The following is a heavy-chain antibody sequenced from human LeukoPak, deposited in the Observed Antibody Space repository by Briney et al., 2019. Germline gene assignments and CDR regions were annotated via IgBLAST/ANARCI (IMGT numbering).Heavy chain of an antibody. CDR1: GFTFSSCG. V-gene: IGHV3-53*01. Sequence: PGGSLRLSCAASGFTFSSCGMHWVRQAPGKGLEWVAVIYSGGSTDHADSVKGRFTISRDNSENTLYLQMSSLSAEDTALYYCARVPGGWDLYFDHWGQGTLVTVSS. J-gene: IGHJ4*02. D-gene: IGHD1-26*01. CDR2: IYSGGST. CDR3: ARVPGGWDLYFDH.